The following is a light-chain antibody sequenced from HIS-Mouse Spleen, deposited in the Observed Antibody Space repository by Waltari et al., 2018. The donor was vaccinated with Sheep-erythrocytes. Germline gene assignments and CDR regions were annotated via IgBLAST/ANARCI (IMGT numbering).Light chain of an antibody. CDR2: WAS. CDR1: QSVLYSSNNKNY. Sequence: DIVMTQSPDSLAVSVGESATINCKSSQSVLYSSNNKNYLAWYQQKPGQPPKLLIYWASTRESGVPDRFSGSGSGTDFTLTISSLQAEDVAVYYCQQYYSTLTFGGGTKVEIK. J-gene: IGKJ4*01. V-gene: IGKV4-1*01. CDR3: QQYYSTLT.